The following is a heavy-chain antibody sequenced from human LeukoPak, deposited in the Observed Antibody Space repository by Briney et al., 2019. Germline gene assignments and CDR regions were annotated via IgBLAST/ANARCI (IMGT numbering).Heavy chain of an antibody. CDR1: GGSISSSNYY. D-gene: IGHD4-17*01. J-gene: IGHJ4*02. CDR2: IYYSGST. Sequence: PSETLSLTCIVSGGSISSSNYYWGWIRQPPGKGLEWIGSIYYSGSTYYNPSLKSRVTISVDTSKNQFSLKLRSVTAADTAVYYCARGPTVKYFDYWGQGTLVTVSS. V-gene: IGHV4-39*07. CDR3: ARGPTVKYFDY.